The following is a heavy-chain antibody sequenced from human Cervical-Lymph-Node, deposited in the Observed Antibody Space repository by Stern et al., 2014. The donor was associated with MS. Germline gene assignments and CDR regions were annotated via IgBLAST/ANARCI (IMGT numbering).Heavy chain of an antibody. CDR1: GFTFSHYS. Sequence: EVQLEESGGGLVKPGESLRLSCDASGFTFSHYSINWVRQAPGKGLEWISPISNNSTHTYYADSVEDRFTVSRDSAKDSVSLHMVSLRAEDTAVYYCARARVGDYARSPHLDSWGQGTLVTVSS. D-gene: IGHD4-17*01. CDR3: ARARVGDYARSPHLDS. J-gene: IGHJ4*02. CDR2: ISNNSTHT. V-gene: IGHV3-21*01.